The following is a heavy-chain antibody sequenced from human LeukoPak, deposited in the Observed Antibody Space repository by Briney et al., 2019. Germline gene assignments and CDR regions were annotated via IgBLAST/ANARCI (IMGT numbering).Heavy chain of an antibody. D-gene: IGHD3-22*01. V-gene: IGHV3-21*01. CDR1: GYTFSSYS. J-gene: IGHJ4*02. CDR3: ARLRRNSDRSGYYYYYDY. Sequence: GGSLRLSCAASGYTFSSYSINWVRQAPGKGLEWVSSISVGSNYIYYAESVRGRFSISRDDARNSLYLQMDSLRGDDTAVYYCARLRRNSDRSGYYYYYDYWGQGTLVTVSS. CDR2: ISVGSNYI.